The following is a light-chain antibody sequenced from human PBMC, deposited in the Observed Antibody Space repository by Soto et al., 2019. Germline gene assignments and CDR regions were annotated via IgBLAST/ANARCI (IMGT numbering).Light chain of an antibody. CDR2: GAS. CDR1: QSVSSSY. CDR3: QQYGSSPPWYT. J-gene: IGKJ2*01. Sequence: EIVLTQSPGTLSLSPGERATLSCRASQSVSSSYLAWYQQKPGQAPRLLIYGASSRATGIPDRFSGSGSGIDFTLTISRLEPEDFAVYYCQQYGSSPPWYTFCQGTKLEIK. V-gene: IGKV3-20*01.